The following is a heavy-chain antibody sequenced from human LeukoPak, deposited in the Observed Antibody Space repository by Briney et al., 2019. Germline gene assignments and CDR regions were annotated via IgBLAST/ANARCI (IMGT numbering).Heavy chain of an antibody. CDR3: AKGRDCSGGGCYRYYYYGMDV. D-gene: IGHD2-15*01. J-gene: IGHJ6*02. CDR2: ISGSGGST. V-gene: IGHV3-23*01. Sequence: GGSLRLSCAASGFTFSDYYMSWIRQAPGKGLEWVSAISGSGGSTYYADSVKGRFTISRDNSKNTLYLQMNSLRVEDTALYYCAKGRDCSGGGCYRYYYYGMDVWGQGTTVTVSS. CDR1: GFTFSDYY.